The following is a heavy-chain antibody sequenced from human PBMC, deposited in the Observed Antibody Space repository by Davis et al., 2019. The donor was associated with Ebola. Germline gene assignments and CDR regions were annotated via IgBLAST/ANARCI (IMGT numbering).Heavy chain of an antibody. Sequence: GESLKISCAASGFTFSSYAMHWVRQAPGKGLEWVAVISYDGSNKYYADSVKGRFTISRDNSKNTLYLQMNSLRAEDTAVYYCASLGEYYYDSSGYYYYYGMDVWGQGTTVTVSS. V-gene: IGHV3-30-3*01. CDR2: ISYDGSNK. CDR3: ASLGEYYYDSSGYYYYYGMDV. J-gene: IGHJ6*02. D-gene: IGHD3-22*01. CDR1: GFTFSSYA.